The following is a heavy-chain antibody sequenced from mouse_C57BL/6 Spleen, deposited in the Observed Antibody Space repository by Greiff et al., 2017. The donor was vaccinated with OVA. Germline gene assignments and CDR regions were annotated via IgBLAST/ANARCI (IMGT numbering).Heavy chain of an antibody. CDR1: GYSITSGYY. CDR2: ISYDGSN. Sequence: EVKLMESGPGLVKPSQSLSLTCSVTGYSITSGYYWNWIRQFPGNKLEWMGYISYDGSNNYNPSLKNRISITRDTSKNQFFLKLNSVTTEDTATYYCARGEYDYDAMDYWGQGTSVTVSS. D-gene: IGHD5-2*01. J-gene: IGHJ4*01. V-gene: IGHV3-6*01. CDR3: ARGEYDYDAMDY.